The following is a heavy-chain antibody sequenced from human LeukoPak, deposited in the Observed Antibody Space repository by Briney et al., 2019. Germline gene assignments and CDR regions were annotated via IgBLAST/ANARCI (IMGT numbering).Heavy chain of an antibody. Sequence: PSETLSLTCTVSGGSISSSSYYWGWIRQPPGKGLEWIGTTMYYSGSTHYNPSLKSRVTISVDTSKNQFSLILSSVTAADTAVYYCARRRYYGPGSSRYTDVWGKGTTVTISS. J-gene: IGHJ6*03. CDR2: MYYSGST. CDR3: ARRRYYGPGSSRYTDV. CDR1: GGSISSSSYY. D-gene: IGHD3-10*01. V-gene: IGHV4-39*01.